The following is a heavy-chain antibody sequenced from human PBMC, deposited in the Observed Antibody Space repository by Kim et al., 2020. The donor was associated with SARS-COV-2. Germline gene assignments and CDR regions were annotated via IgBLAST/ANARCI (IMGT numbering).Heavy chain of an antibody. CDR1: GGTFSSYA. D-gene: IGHD3-3*01. Sequence: SVKVSCKASGGTFSSYAISWVRQAPGQGLEWMGRIIPILGIANYAQKFQGRVTITADKSTSTAYMELSSLRSEDTAVYYCARDQIFGVVITYYYGMDVWGQGTTVTVSS. CDR2: IIPILGIA. J-gene: IGHJ6*02. V-gene: IGHV1-69*04. CDR3: ARDQIFGVVITYYYGMDV.